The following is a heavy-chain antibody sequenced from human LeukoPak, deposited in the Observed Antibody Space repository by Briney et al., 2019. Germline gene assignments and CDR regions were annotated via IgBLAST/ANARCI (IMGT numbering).Heavy chain of an antibody. CDR2: IKQDGSEK. CDR1: GFTFSSYW. D-gene: IGHD3-22*01. J-gene: IGHJ4*02. CDR3: ARDTMIGPAYFDY. Sequence: PGGSLRLSCAASGFTFSSYWMSWVRQAPGKGLEWVANIKQDGSEKYYVDSVKGRFTISRDNAKNSLYLQMNSLRAEDTAVYYCARDTMIGPAYFDYWGQGTLVTVSS. V-gene: IGHV3-7*01.